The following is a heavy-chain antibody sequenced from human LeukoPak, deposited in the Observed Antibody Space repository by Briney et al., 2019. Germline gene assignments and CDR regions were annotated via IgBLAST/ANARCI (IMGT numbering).Heavy chain of an antibody. D-gene: IGHD5-18*01. J-gene: IGHJ6*03. Sequence: GGSLRLSCAASGFTFSNYAMSWVRQAPGKGLEWVSAFSGSGGSTYYADSVKGRFTISRDNSKNTLHLQMNSLSAEDTAVYYCAKVGDTAMVFDYYYMDVWAKGPQSPSP. CDR1: GFTFSNYA. CDR2: FSGSGGST. CDR3: AKVGDTAMVFDYYYMDV. V-gene: IGHV3-23*01.